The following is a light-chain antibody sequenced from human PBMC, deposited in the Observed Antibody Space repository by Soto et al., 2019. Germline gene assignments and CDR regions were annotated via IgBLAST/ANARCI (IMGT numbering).Light chain of an antibody. CDR1: QTISSW. J-gene: IGKJ1*01. CDR3: QQYKSYWT. CDR2: DAS. V-gene: IGKV1-5*01. Sequence: DIQMTQSPSTLSGSVGDRVTITCRASQTISSWLAWYQQKPGKAPKLLIYDASSLESGVPSRFSGSGSGTEFTLTISSLQPDDFATYYCQQYKSYWTFGQGTKVDI.